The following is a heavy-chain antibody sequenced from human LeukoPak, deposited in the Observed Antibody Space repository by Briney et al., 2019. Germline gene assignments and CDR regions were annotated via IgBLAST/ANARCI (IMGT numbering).Heavy chain of an antibody. CDR1: GYTFTINH. D-gene: IGHD6-19*01. CDR2: INPSVDST. CDR3: ARGTSGWYSVFDF. Sequence: ASVNVSRKASGYTFTINHMHWVRQAPGQGLEWMGKINPSVDSTSYAQKFQGRVTMTRDTSTSTVYMDLSSLTSEDTAVYYCARGTSGWYSVFDFWGQGTLVTVSS. J-gene: IGHJ4*02. V-gene: IGHV1-46*01.